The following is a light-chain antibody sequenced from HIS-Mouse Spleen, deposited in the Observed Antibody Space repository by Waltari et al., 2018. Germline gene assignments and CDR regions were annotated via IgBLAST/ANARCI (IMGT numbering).Light chain of an antibody. Sequence: DIQMTQSPSTLSASVGDRVTITCRTSQSISSWLAWYQQKPGKAPKLLIYKASSLESGVPPRFSGSGSGTEFTLTISSLQPDDFATYYCQQYNSYSPKYTFGQGTKLEIK. CDR2: KAS. J-gene: IGKJ2*01. V-gene: IGKV1-5*03. CDR3: QQYNSYSPKYT. CDR1: QSISSW.